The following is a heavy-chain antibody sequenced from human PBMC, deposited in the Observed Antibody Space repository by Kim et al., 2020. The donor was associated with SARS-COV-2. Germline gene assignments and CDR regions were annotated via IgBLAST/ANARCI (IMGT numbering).Heavy chain of an antibody. J-gene: IGHJ4*02. CDR1: GFTFSSYA. V-gene: IGHV3-30-3*01. D-gene: IGHD6-13*01. CDR2: ISYDGSNK. CDR3: AGPIAAALIDFDY. Sequence: GGSLRLSCAASGFTFSSYAMHWVRQAPGKGLEWVAVISYDGSNKYYADSVKGRFTISRDNSKNTLYLQMNSLRAEDTAVYYCAGPIAAALIDFDYWGQGTLVTVSS.